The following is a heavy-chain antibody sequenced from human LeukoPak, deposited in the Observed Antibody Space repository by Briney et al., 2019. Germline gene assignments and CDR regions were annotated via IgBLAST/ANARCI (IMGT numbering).Heavy chain of an antibody. CDR3: ARDRVVGLGIDNAFDI. V-gene: IGHV1-69*13. J-gene: IGHJ3*02. Sequence: SVKVSCKASGGTSSSYAISWVRQAPGQGLEWMGGIIPVFGTANYAQKFQGRVTITADESTSTAYMELSSLRSEDTAVYYCARDRVVGLGIDNAFDIWGHGTMVTVSS. CDR1: GGTSSSYA. D-gene: IGHD2-15*01. CDR2: IIPVFGTA.